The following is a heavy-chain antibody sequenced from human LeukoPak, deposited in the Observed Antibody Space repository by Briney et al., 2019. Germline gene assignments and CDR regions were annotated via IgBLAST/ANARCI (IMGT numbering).Heavy chain of an antibody. CDR1: GLTFSRDW. CDR3: AREYRPVVY. Sequence: GGSLRLSCEGFGLTFSRDWMSWVRQAPGKGLEWVANIKQDGGETYYGDSVKGRFTISRDNAKNSLYLQMNSLRAEDTAVYYCAREYRPVVYWGQGTLVTVSS. CDR2: IKQDGGET. D-gene: IGHD1-26*01. J-gene: IGHJ4*02. V-gene: IGHV3-7*01.